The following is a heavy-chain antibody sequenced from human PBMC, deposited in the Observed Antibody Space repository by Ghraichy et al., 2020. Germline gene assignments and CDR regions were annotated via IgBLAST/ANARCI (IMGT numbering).Heavy chain of an antibody. Sequence: GGSLRLSCAASGFTFSSYWMSWVRQAPGKGLEWVANIKQDGSEKYYVDSVKGRFTISRDNAKNSLYLQMNSLRAEDTAVYYCAREVLLWFGESYYFDYWGQGTLVTVSS. J-gene: IGHJ4*02. CDR1: GFTFSSYW. CDR3: AREVLLWFGESYYFDY. D-gene: IGHD3-10*01. CDR2: IKQDGSEK. V-gene: IGHV3-7*03.